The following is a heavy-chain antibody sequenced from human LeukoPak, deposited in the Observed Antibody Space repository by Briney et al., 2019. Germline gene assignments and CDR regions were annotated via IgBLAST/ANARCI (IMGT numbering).Heavy chain of an antibody. CDR1: GYTFIAYY. Sequence: GASVKVSCKASGYTFIAYYIHWVRQAPGQGLEWMGWINPNSGGTNYAQKFQGRVTMTTDTSTSTAYMELRSLRSDDTAVYYCARGAYCTNGVCAQYYFDYWGQGTLVTVSS. CDR2: INPNSGGT. CDR3: ARGAYCTNGVCAQYYFDY. V-gene: IGHV1-2*02. J-gene: IGHJ4*02. D-gene: IGHD2-8*01.